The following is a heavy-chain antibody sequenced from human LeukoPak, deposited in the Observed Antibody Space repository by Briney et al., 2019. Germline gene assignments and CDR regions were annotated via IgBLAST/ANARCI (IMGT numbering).Heavy chain of an antibody. D-gene: IGHD6-13*01. V-gene: IGHV3-30-3*01. Sequence: GRSLRLSCAASGFTFSSYAMHWVRQAPGKGLEWVAVISYDGSNKYYADSVKGRFTISRDNSKNTLYLQMNSLRAKDTAVYYCAKDRKHSSSWFGPTIRWFDPWGQGTLVTVSS. J-gene: IGHJ5*02. CDR1: GFTFSSYA. CDR2: ISYDGSNK. CDR3: AKDRKHSSSWFGPTIRWFDP.